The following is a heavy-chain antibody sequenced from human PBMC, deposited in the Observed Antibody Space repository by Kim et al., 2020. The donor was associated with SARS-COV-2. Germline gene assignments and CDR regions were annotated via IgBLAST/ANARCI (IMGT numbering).Heavy chain of an antibody. CDR3: AGESGVVVGAKRADSGFDI. Sequence: GGSLRLSCAASGFTFSNYWMNWVRQAPGKGLEWVANIKQDGSEKHYVDSVKGRFTISRDNAKNSLYLQMNSLRAEDTAVYYCAGESGVVVGAKRADSGFDIWGQGTMVTVSS. CDR2: IKQDGSEK. D-gene: IGHD2-15*01. V-gene: IGHV3-7*03. CDR1: GFTFSNYW. J-gene: IGHJ3*02.